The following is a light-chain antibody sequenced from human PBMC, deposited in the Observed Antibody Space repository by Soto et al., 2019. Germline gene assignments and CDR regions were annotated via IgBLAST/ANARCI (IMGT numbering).Light chain of an antibody. CDR2: DAS. Sequence: DIQITQSPSTLSASVGDRVIMTCRASQSISSYLAWYQQKPGKAPKLLINDASSLESGVPSRFSGSGSGTDFTLTISSLQPEDFATYYCQQSYSSPHTFGHGTRLEIK. CDR3: QQSYSSPHT. J-gene: IGKJ5*01. CDR1: QSISSY. V-gene: IGKV1-39*01.